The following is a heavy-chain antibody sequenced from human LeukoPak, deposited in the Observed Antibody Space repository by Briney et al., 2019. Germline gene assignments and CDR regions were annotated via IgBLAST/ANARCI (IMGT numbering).Heavy chain of an antibody. CDR2: MNPNSGNT. Sequence: ASVKVSCKASGYTFTSFAMNWVRQAPGQGLEWMGWMNPNSGNTGYAQKFQGRVTMTRNTSISTAYMELSSLRSEDTAVYYCARWGQSSGWYKGFDYWGQGTLVTVSS. J-gene: IGHJ4*02. CDR3: ARWGQSSGWYKGFDY. D-gene: IGHD6-19*01. CDR1: GYTFTSFA. V-gene: IGHV1-8*02.